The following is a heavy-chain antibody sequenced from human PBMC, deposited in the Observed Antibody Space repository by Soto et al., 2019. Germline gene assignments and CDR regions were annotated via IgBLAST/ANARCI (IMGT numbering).Heavy chain of an antibody. CDR1: GYTFTSYG. V-gene: IGHV1-18*04. D-gene: IGHD3-3*01. CDR3: ARDRRTPYDFWSGYYAPFAY. Sequence: QVQPVQSGAEVKNPGASVKVSCTASGYTFTSYGISWVRQAPGQVLEWMGWISAYNGNTNYAQKLQGRVTMTTDTATSTADMELRSLRSDDTAVYYCARDRRTPYDFWSGYYAPFAYWCQGTLVTVSS. CDR2: ISAYNGNT. J-gene: IGHJ4*02.